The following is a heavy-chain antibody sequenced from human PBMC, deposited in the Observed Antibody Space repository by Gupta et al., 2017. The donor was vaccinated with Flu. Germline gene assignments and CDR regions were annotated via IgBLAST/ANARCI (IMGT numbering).Heavy chain of an antibody. CDR1: GFTFSRYE. D-gene: IGHD3-16*01. V-gene: IGHV3-48*03. CDR2: INTGGTTI. CDR3: ASDQETGYVWGNLDY. J-gene: IGHJ4*02. Sequence: ASGFTFSRYEMSWVRQAPGQGPEWISYINTGGTTIYYADSVKGRFTVSRDNAKNSLYLQLNNLRAEDTAIYYCASDQETGYVWGNLDYWGQG.